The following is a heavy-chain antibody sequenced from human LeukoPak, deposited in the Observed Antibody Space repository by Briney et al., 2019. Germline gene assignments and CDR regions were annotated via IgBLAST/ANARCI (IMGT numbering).Heavy chain of an antibody. V-gene: IGHV3-11*01. CDR1: GFTFSIYA. D-gene: IGHD3-10*01. J-gene: IGHJ6*02. CDR3: ARAGPSSPYYYGMDV. Sequence: GGSLRLSCVASGFTFSIYAMSWVRQAPGKGLEWVSYISSSGSTIYYADSVKGRFTISRDNAKNSLYLQMNSLRAEDTAVYYCARAGPSSPYYYGMDVWGQGTTVTVSS. CDR2: ISSSGSTI.